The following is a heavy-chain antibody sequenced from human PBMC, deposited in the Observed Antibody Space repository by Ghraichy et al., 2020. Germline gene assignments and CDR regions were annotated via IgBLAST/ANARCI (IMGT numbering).Heavy chain of an antibody. CDR3: ARSNRFGGNSLDI. CDR2: VYYTGAS. J-gene: IGHJ3*02. D-gene: IGHD3-3*01. V-gene: IGHV4-59*01. Sequence: SETLSLTCAVSGVSMENYWGWIRQPPGKGLEWIGYVYYTGASYSSPSLQSRVTISVDMSKNLFSLELRSVTAAGTAVLFCARSNRFGGNSLDIWSQGTMVTVSS. CDR1: GVSMENY.